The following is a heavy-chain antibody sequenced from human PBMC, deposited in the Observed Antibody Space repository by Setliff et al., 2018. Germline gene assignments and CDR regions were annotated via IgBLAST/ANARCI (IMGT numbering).Heavy chain of an antibody. V-gene: IGHV4-61*01. J-gene: IGHJ6*03. CDR3: ARDYFDPSRSYYMDV. Sequence: PSETLSLTCTVSGGSISGTSTETYLWSWIRQPPGKGLEFIGYVFFNGAAKYDPSLKSRVAISVDTSKEQFSLKLSSVTAADTAVYYCARDYFDPSRSYYMDVWGKGTMVTVSS. CDR2: VFFNGAA. CDR1: GGSISGTSTETYL. D-gene: IGHD3-22*01.